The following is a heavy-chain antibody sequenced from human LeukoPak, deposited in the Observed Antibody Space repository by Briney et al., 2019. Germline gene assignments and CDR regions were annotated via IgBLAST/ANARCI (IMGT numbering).Heavy chain of an antibody. CDR1: GGSISSGGYY. D-gene: IGHD2-2*02. Sequence: SETLSLTCTVSGGSISSGGYYWSWIRQHPGKGLEWIGYIYYSGSTYYNPSLKSRVTMSVDTSKNQFSLKLSSVTAADTAVYYCARSGYCSSTSCYTYYYYYMDVWGKGTTVTVSS. V-gene: IGHV4-31*03. J-gene: IGHJ6*03. CDR3: ARSGYCSSTSCYTYYYYYMDV. CDR2: IYYSGST.